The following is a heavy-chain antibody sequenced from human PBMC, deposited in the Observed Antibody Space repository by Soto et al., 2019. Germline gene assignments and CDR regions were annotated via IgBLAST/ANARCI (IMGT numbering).Heavy chain of an antibody. CDR2: IYYSGST. CDR3: AREVVRGIYYYYYGMDV. J-gene: IGHJ6*02. Sequence: TLSLTCTVSGGSISSGDYYWSWIRQPPGKGLEWIGYIYYSGSTYYNPSLKSRVTISVDTSKNQFSLKLSSVTAADTAVYYCAREVVRGIYYYYYGMDVWGQGTTVTVSS. D-gene: IGHD3-10*01. CDR1: GGSISSGDYY. V-gene: IGHV4-30-4*01.